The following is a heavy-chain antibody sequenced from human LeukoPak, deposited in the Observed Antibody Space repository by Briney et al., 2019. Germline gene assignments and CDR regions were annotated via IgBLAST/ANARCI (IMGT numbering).Heavy chain of an antibody. CDR3: AKDGSSYYYYGMDV. Sequence: GGSLRLSCAASGFIFSSYGMPWVRQAPGKGLEWVALIPFDGSNKFYADPVKGRFTISRDNSKNTLYLQMNSLRAEDTAVYYCAKDGSSYYYYGMDVWGQGTTVTVSS. D-gene: IGHD2-2*03. CDR2: IPFDGSNK. J-gene: IGHJ6*02. CDR1: GFIFSSYG. V-gene: IGHV3-30*18.